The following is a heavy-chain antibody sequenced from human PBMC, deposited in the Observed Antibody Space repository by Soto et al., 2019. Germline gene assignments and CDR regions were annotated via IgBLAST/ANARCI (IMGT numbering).Heavy chain of an antibody. J-gene: IGHJ2*01. CDR2: VYSGGDT. V-gene: IGHV3-53*02. D-gene: IGHD1-1*01. Sequence: EVQLVETGGALVQPGGSLRLSCAVSGFVVSNVYMSWVRQAPGERLEWISVVYSGGDTYYADSVKGRFTISSDNSKNTVYLQMSRLRPDDTAVYDCALTTSCFDWEFELWGRGTLVTVSS. CDR3: ALTTSCFDWEFEL. CDR1: GFVVSNVY.